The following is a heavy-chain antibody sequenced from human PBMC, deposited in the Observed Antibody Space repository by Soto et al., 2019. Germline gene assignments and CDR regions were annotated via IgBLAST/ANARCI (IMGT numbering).Heavy chain of an antibody. D-gene: IGHD6-19*01. CDR3: ARRYNSSGWYVDY. J-gene: IGHJ4*02. Sequence: SETLSLTCAVYGGSFSGYYWSWIRQPPGKGLEWIGEINHSGSTNYNPSLKSRVTISVDTSKNQFSLKLSSVTAADTAVYYCARRYNSSGWYVDYWGQGTLVNVSS. V-gene: IGHV4-34*01. CDR2: INHSGST. CDR1: GGSFSGYY.